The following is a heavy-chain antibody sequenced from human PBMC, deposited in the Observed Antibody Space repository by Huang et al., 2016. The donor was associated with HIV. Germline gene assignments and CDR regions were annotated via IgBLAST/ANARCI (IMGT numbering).Heavy chain of an antibody. CDR3: ARRRRGGFDI. Sequence: EVQLVQSGAEVKRPGESLKISCKGSRYNFAGYWIGWVRQMPGKGLEWRGRIYFYDSDARDSPSLQGQVTISADTSLYSSYLQWTSLRASDTAIFYCARRRRGGFDIWGQGTLVTVSS. CDR1: RYNFAGYW. J-gene: IGHJ3*02. V-gene: IGHV5-51*03. CDR2: IYFYDSDA. D-gene: IGHD2-15*01.